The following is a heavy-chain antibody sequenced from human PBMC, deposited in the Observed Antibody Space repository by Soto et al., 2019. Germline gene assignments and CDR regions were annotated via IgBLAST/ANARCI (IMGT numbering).Heavy chain of an antibody. J-gene: IGHJ6*03. V-gene: IGHV3-30*18. CDR3: VKVNYALDYYYYMDV. CDR2: ISYDGSNK. Sequence: GGSLRLSCAASGFTFSSYGMHWVRQAPGKGLEWVAVISYDGSNKNYADSVKGRFTISRDNPKNTLYLQMNSLRAEDTAVYYCVKVNYALDYYYYMDVWGKGTTVTVSS. CDR1: GFTFSSYG. D-gene: IGHD1-7*01.